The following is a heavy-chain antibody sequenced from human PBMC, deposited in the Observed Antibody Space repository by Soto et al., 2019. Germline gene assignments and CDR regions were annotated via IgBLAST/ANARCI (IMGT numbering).Heavy chain of an antibody. V-gene: IGHV3-23*01. J-gene: IGHJ5*02. D-gene: IGHD2-15*01. Sequence: EVQLLESGGGLVQPGGSLRLSCAASRFTFSSYAMTWVRQAPGKGLEWVSAISDSADSTYYADSVRGQFTVSRDNSKDTLYLQMNSLRAEDTAVYYYAKHGSGVSCLPWGQGTLVTVSS. CDR3: AKHGSGVSCLP. CDR2: ISDSADST. CDR1: RFTFSSYA.